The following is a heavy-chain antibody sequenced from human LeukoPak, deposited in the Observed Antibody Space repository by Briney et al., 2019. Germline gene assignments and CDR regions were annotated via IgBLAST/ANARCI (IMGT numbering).Heavy chain of an antibody. J-gene: IGHJ4*02. CDR3: ARDEYSYGPKTDY. CDR2: INPSGGST. CDR1: GYTFTSYY. D-gene: IGHD5-18*01. V-gene: IGHV1-46*01. Sequence: ASVKVSCKASGYTFTSYYMHWVRQAPGQGLEWMGIINPSGGSTSYAQKFQGRVTITADKSTSTAYMELSSLRSEDTAVYYCARDEYSYGPKTDYWGQGTLVTVSS.